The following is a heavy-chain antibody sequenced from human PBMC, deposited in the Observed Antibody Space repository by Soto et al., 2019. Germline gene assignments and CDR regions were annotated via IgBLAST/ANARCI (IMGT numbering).Heavy chain of an antibody. CDR1: GFTFSDHY. D-gene: IGHD6-6*01. J-gene: IGHJ4*02. Sequence: GGSLRLSCAAPGFTFSDHYMAWFRQTPERGLEWLAYISHRSLTIYHARSVKDRFTISRDDATDSIYLQMNNLRVEDTAVYFCARGGGSSPFDYWGQGTVVTVSS. CDR3: ARGGGSSPFDY. CDR2: ISHRSLTI. V-gene: IGHV3-11*01.